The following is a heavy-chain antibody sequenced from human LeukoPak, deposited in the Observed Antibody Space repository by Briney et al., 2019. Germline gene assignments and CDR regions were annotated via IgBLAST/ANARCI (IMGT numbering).Heavy chain of an antibody. Sequence: SVKVSCKASGGTFSSYAISWVRQAPGQGLEWMGGIIPIFGTANYAQKFQGRVTITADESTSTAYMELSSLRSEDTAVYCCARALGGYYGSGSYYNVNYYGMDVWGKGTTVTVSS. V-gene: IGHV1-69*13. CDR3: ARALGGYYGSGSYYNVNYYGMDV. CDR1: GGTFSSYA. J-gene: IGHJ6*04. D-gene: IGHD3-10*01. CDR2: IIPIFGTA.